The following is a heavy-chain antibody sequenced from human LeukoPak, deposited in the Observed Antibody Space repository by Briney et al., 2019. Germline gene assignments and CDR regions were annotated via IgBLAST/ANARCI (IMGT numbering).Heavy chain of an antibody. D-gene: IGHD1-1*01. CDR3: ARERVTTTAFDY. CDR2: ISGSGSNT. J-gene: IGHJ4*02. V-gene: IGHV3-23*01. CDR1: GFTFTNYP. Sequence: GGSLRLSRVASGFTFTNYPVGWVRQAPGKGLEWVSLISGSGSNTYYADSVKGRFTISRDNSKNTLYLQMNGLRADDTALYYCARERVTTTAFDYWGQGTLVTVSS.